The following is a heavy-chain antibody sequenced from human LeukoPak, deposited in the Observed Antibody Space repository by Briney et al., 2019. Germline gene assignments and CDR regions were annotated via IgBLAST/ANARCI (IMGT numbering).Heavy chain of an antibody. CDR3: ARDRSDTIFGVVITSHYMDV. J-gene: IGHJ6*03. CDR1: GYTFTGYY. V-gene: IGHV1-2*02. CDR2: INPKSGGT. D-gene: IGHD3-3*01. Sequence: GASVKVSCKASGYTFTGYYMHWVRQAPGHGLEWMGWINPKSGGTKFAQKFQGRVTMTRDTSISTAYMELSRLRSDDTAVYYCARDRSDTIFGVVITSHYMDVWGKGTTVTVSS.